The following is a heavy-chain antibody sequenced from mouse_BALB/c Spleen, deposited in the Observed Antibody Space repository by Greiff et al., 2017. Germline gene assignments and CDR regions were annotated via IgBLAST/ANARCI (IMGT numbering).Heavy chain of an antibody. CDR3: ARGGYDYGGYYAMDY. CDR2: ISYSGST. CDR1: GDSITSGY. V-gene: IGHV3-8*02. D-gene: IGHD2-4*01. Sequence: EVKLMESGPSLVKPSQTLSLTCSVTGDSITSGYWNWIRKFPGNKLEYMGYISYSGSTYYNPSLKSRISITRDTSKNQYYLQLNSVTTEDTATYYCARGGYDYGGYYAMDYWGQGTSVTVSS. J-gene: IGHJ4*01.